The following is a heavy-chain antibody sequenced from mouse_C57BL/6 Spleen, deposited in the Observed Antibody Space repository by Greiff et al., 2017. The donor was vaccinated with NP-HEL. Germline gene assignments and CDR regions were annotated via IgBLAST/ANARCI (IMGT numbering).Heavy chain of an antibody. CDR1: GYTFTSYW. V-gene: IGHV1-50*01. CDR3: ASQAGSSYYFDY. Sequence: QVQLQQSGAELVKPGASVKLSCKASGYTFTSYWMQWVKQRPGQGLEWIGEIDPSDSYTNYNQKFKGKATLTVDTSASTAYMQLSSLTSEDSAVYYCASQAGSSYYFDYWGQGTTLTVSS. J-gene: IGHJ2*01. CDR2: IDPSDSYT. D-gene: IGHD1-3*01.